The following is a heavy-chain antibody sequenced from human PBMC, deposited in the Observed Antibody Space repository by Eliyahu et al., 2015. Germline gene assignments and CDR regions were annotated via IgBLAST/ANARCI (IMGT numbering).Heavy chain of an antibody. CDR2: INHSGST. CDR1: GGSFSGYY. J-gene: IGHJ4*02. CDR3: ARGSWFARRGCFDY. Sequence: LQQWGAGLLKPSETLSLTCAVYGGSFSGYYWSWIRQPPGKGLEWIGEINHSGSTNYNPSLKSRVTISVDTSKNQFSLKLSSVTAADTAVYYCARGSWFARRGCFDYWGQGTLVTVSS. V-gene: IGHV4-34*01. D-gene: IGHD2-21*01.